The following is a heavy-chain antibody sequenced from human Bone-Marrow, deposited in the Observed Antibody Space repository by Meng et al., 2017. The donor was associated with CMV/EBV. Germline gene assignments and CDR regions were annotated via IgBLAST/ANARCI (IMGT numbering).Heavy chain of an antibody. CDR1: GFTFSGCA. D-gene: IGHD3-22*01. CDR3: ARDGGPTFYYDSTGYLIPLYFDY. J-gene: IGHJ4*02. V-gene: IGHV3-23*01. Sequence: GESLKISCAASGFTFSGCAITWVRQAPGKGLEWVSGIGGSGDSTYYADSVKGRFTISRDNSKNTLYLQMNSLRAEDSAVYYCARDGGPTFYYDSTGYLIPLYFDYWGQGTLVTVSS. CDR2: IGGSGDST.